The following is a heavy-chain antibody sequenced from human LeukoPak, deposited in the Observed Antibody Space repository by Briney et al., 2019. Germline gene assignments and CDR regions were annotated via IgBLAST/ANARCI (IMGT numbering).Heavy chain of an antibody. V-gene: IGHV1-18*04. J-gene: IGHJ4*02. CDR3: ARDLGHCRNIICSSSAY. Sequence: ASVKVSCKGSGYNFDRYGVSWVRQAPGQGLEWMGWISTYNGNTIYAQKFEGRVTVTTDTSTNTVYMDLRSLRSDDTAVYYCARDLGHCRNIICSSSAYWGQGTLVTVYS. CDR1: GYNFDRYG. CDR2: ISTYNGNT. D-gene: IGHD2-2*01.